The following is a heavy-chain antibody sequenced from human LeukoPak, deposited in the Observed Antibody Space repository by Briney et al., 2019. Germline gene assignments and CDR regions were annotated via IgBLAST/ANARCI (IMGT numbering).Heavy chain of an antibody. D-gene: IGHD6-13*01. CDR2: ISGSGGST. CDR1: GFTFSSYG. J-gene: IGHJ6*03. Sequence: PGGSLRLSCAASGFTFSSYGMSWVRQAPGKGLEWVSAISGSGGSTYYADSVKGRFTISRDNAKNSLYLQMNSLRAEDTAVYYCARGIQQLYSNYYYYMDVWGKGTTVTVSS. V-gene: IGHV3-23*01. CDR3: ARGIQQLYSNYYYYMDV.